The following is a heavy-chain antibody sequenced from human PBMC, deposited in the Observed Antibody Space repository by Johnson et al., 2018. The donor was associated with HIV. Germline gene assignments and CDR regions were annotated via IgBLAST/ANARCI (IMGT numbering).Heavy chain of an antibody. D-gene: IGHD6-13*01. CDR2: IGTAGDT. CDR1: GFTFSSYD. CDR3: ARWGEQQLVNAFDI. Sequence: VQLVESGGGLVQPGGSLRLSCAASGFTFSSYDMHWVRQATGKGLEWVSAIGTAGDTYYPGSVKGRFTISRENAKNTLYLQMNSLGAEDTAVYYCARWGEQQLVNAFDIWGQGTMVTVSS. V-gene: IGHV3-13*01. J-gene: IGHJ3*02.